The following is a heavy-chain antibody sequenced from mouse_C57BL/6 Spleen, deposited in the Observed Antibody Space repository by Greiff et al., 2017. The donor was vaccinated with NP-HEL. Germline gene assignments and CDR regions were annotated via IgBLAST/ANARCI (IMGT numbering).Heavy chain of an antibody. V-gene: IGHV1-59*01. CDR3: ASWDGYAMDY. CDR1: GYTFTSYW. CDR2: IDPSDSYT. D-gene: IGHD2-3*01. Sequence: QVHVKQPGAELVRPGTSVKLSCKASGYTFTSYWMHWVKQRPGQGLEWIGVIDPSDSYTNYNQKFKGKATLTVDTSSSTAYMQLKSLTSEDSAVYYCASWDGYAMDYWGQGTSVTVSS. J-gene: IGHJ4*01.